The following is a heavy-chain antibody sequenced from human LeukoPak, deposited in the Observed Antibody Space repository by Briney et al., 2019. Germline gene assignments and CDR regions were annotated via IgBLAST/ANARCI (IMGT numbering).Heavy chain of an antibody. D-gene: IGHD3-10*01. CDR3: AKELLWFGESSILADY. CDR2: ISGSGGST. CDR1: GFTFSSYA. J-gene: IGHJ4*02. Sequence: GGSLRLSRAASGFTFSSYAMSWVRQAPGKGLEWVSAISGSGGSTYYADSVKGRFTISRDNSKNTLYLQMNSLRAEDTAVYYCAKELLWFGESSILADYWGQGTLVTVSS. V-gene: IGHV3-23*01.